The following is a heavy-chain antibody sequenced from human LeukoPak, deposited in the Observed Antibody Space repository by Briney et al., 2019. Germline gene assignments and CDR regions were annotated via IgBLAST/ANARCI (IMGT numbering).Heavy chain of an antibody. V-gene: IGHV4-59*01. Sequence: SETLSLTCTVSGGSISSYYWSWIRQPPGKGLEWIGYIYYSGSTNYNPSLKSRVTISVDTSKNQFSLKLSSVTAADTAVYYCARGQQQLVYDYYYYMDVWGKGTTVTVSS. CDR2: IYYSGST. D-gene: IGHD6-13*01. CDR1: GGSISSYY. J-gene: IGHJ6*03. CDR3: ARGQQQLVYDYYYYMDV.